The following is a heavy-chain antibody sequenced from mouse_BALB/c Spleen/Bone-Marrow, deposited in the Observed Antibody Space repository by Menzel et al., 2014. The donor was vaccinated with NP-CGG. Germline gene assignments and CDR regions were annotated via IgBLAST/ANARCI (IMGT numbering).Heavy chain of an antibody. Sequence: LEESGAEVVKPGASVKVSCEASGYTFTDYWMQWVKQRPGQGLEWIGEIEPSDSYTNYNQDFKGKATLTVDKSPSTAYMQLSSLTSEDSAVYYCARGRTTVVSDYWGQGTSLTVSS. D-gene: IGHD1-1*01. V-gene: IGHV1-69*02. CDR2: IEPSDSYT. J-gene: IGHJ2*02. CDR1: GYTFTDYW. CDR3: ARGRTTVVSDY.